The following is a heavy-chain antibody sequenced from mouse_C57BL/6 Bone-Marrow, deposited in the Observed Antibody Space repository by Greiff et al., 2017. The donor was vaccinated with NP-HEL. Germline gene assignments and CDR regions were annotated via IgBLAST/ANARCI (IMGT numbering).Heavy chain of an antibody. CDR1: GFTFSDYG. CDR3: ARSKGYFDV. V-gene: IGHV5-15*01. CDR2: ISNLAYSI. Sequence: EVMLVESGGGLVQPGGSLKLSCAASGFTFSDYGMAWVRQAPRKGPEWVAFISNLAYSIYYADTVTGRFTISRENAKNTLYLEMSSLRSEDTAMYYCARSKGYFDVWGTGTTVTVSS. J-gene: IGHJ1*03.